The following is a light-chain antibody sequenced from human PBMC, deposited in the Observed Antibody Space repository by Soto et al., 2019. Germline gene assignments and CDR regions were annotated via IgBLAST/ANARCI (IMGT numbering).Light chain of an antibody. CDR2: DAS. Sequence: EIVLTQSPATLSLSPGERVTLSCRASQSVSNYLTWYHQRPGQAPRLLIYDASRRATGIPDRFSGSGSGTDFSLTISRLEPEDFAVYYCQHYDSARWTFGLGTKVDIK. J-gene: IGKJ1*01. CDR1: QSVSNY. V-gene: IGKV3-20*01. CDR3: QHYDSARWT.